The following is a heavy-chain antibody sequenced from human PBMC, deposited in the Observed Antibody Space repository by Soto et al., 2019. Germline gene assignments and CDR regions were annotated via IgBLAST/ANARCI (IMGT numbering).Heavy chain of an antibody. CDR2: IVVGSGNT. J-gene: IGHJ3*02. V-gene: IGHV1-58*02. CDR3: AALPPAAGTNYAFDI. CDR1: GFTFTSSA. Sequence: ASVKVSCKASGFTFTSSAMQWVRQARGQRLEWIGWIVVGSGNTNYAQKFQERVTITRDMSTSTAYMELSSLRSEDTAVYYCAALPPAAGTNYAFDIWGQGTMVTVSS. D-gene: IGHD1-7*01.